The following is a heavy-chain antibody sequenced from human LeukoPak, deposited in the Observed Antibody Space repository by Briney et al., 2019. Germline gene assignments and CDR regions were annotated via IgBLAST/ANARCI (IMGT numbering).Heavy chain of an antibody. J-gene: IGHJ6*03. V-gene: IGHV1-69*06. CDR2: IIPIFGTA. Sequence: SVKVSCKASGGTFSSYAISWVRQAPGQGLEWMGGIIPIFGTANYAQKFQGRVTITADKSTSTAYMELSSLRSEDTAMYYCALTSYYYGSGSPALHYYYMDVWGKGTTVTISS. D-gene: IGHD3-10*01. CDR1: GGTFSSYA. CDR3: ALTSYYYGSGSPALHYYYMDV.